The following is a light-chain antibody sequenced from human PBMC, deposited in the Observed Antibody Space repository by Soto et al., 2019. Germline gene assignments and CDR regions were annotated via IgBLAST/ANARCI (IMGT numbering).Light chain of an antibody. V-gene: IGLV2-8*01. CDR2: EVS. Sequence: QSALTQPPSASGSPGQSVTISCTGASSDVGGYSYVSWYQQHPGKAPKLMIYEVSKRSSGVPDRFSGSKSGNTASLTVSGLQAEDEADYYCSSYGGSNNLVFGGGTKLTVL. J-gene: IGLJ2*01. CDR3: SSYGGSNNLV. CDR1: SSDVGGYSY.